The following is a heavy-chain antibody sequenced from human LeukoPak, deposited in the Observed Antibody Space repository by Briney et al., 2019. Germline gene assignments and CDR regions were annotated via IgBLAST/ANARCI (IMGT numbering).Heavy chain of an antibody. CDR1: GGTFSSYA. CDR3: ARDHWNSDREFAF. V-gene: IGHV1-18*01. Sequence: GASVKVSCKASGGTFSSYAISWVRQAPGEGLEWVGSVSASNGHTNYAQKFKGRVTMTTDTSTTTAFMDLRSLTSDDTAVYYCARDHWNSDREFAFWGQGTLVTVSS. D-gene: IGHD1/OR15-1a*01. CDR2: VSASNGHT. J-gene: IGHJ4*02.